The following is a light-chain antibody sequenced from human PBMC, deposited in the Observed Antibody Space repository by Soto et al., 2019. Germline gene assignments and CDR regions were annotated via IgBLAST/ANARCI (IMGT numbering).Light chain of an antibody. CDR2: DVS. J-gene: IGKJ1*01. CDR1: QRVTSG. CDR3: QQYNSHFP. Sequence: DIHMTHSPSTLSSSLVDRVTITCRASQRVTSGLAWYQQKPGSAPKLLIYDVSSLESGVPSRLSGTGSGTEFTLTISSLQPDDFATYYCQQYNSHFPFGQGTKVDIK. V-gene: IGKV1-5*01.